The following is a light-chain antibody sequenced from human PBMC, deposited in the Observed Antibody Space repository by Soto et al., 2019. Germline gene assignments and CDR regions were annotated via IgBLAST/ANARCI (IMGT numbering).Light chain of an antibody. Sequence: DIQMTQSPSSLSASVGDRVTITCRASQSISSYLNWYQQKPGKAPKLLIYAASSLQSGVPSRFSGSGSGTDFTLTISSLQPEDVATYYCQQSYSTPWITFGQGTRLEIK. J-gene: IGKJ5*01. CDR1: QSISSY. CDR3: QQSYSTPWIT. V-gene: IGKV1-39*01. CDR2: AAS.